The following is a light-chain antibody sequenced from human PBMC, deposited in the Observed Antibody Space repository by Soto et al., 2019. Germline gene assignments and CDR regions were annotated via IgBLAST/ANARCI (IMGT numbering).Light chain of an antibody. CDR2: DAS. J-gene: IGKJ5*01. CDR3: QQYGSSPIT. V-gene: IGKV3-20*01. Sequence: DIVLTQSPATLSLSPGERATLSCRASQSVSTYVAWYQQKPGQAPRLLIYDASNRATGIPDRFSGTVSGTDFTLTISRLEPEDFAVYYCQQYGSSPITFGQGTRLEIK. CDR1: QSVSTY.